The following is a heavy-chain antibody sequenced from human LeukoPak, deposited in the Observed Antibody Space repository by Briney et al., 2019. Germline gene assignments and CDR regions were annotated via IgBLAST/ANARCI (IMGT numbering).Heavy chain of an antibody. D-gene: IGHD5-18*01. J-gene: IGHJ4*02. CDR3: AREAGYGYAFDY. CDR2: TRNKANSYTT. CDR1: GFTFSSYA. V-gene: IGHV3-72*01. Sequence: GGSLRLSCAASGFTFSSYAMHWVRQAPGKGLEWVGRTRNKANSYTTEYAASVKGRFTISRDDSKNSLYLQMNSLKTEDTAVYYCAREAGYGYAFDYWGQGTLVTVSS.